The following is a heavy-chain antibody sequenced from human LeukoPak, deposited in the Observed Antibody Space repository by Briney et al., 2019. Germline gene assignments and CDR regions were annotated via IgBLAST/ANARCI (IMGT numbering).Heavy chain of an antibody. V-gene: IGHV3-7*01. J-gene: IGHJ6*03. D-gene: IGHD6-13*01. CDR3: ARARNPNSSPYYYYYMDV. CDR2: IKQDGSEK. Sequence: PGGSLRLSCAASGFTFSNDRMNWVRQAPGKGLEWVANIKQDGSEKYYVDSVKGRFTISRDNAKNSLYLQMNSLRAEDTAVYYCARARNPNSSPYYYYYMDVWGKGTTVTVSS. CDR1: GFTFSNDR.